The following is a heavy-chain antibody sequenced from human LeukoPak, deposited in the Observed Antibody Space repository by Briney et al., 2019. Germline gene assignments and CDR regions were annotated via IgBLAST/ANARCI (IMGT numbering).Heavy chain of an antibody. CDR1: GFTFSSYA. D-gene: IGHD3-22*01. Sequence: PGGSLRLSCAASGFTFSSYAMSWVRQAPGKGLEWVSAISGSGGSTYYADSLKGRFTISKDNAKNSLYLQMNRLRAEDTAFYHCVKDRTASSGSFDFWGQGTLVTVSS. CDR3: VKDRTASSGSFDF. CDR2: ISGSGGST. J-gene: IGHJ4*02. V-gene: IGHV3-23*01.